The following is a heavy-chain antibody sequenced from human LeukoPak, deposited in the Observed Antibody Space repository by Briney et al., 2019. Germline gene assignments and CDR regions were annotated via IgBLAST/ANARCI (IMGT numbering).Heavy chain of an antibody. CDR3: ARGSITGTRGGY. CDR1: GFTFDDYA. J-gene: IGHJ4*02. D-gene: IGHD1-7*01. Sequence: GRSLRLSCAASGFTFDDYAMHWVRQAPGKGLEWVSGISWNSGSIGYADSVKGRFTISRDNAKNSLYLQMNSLRAEDTAVYYCARGSITGTRGGYWGQGTLVTVSS. V-gene: IGHV3-9*01. CDR2: ISWNSGSI.